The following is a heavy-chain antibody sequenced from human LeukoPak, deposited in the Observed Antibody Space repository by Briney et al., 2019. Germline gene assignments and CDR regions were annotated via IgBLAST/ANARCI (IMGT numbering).Heavy chain of an antibody. D-gene: IGHD3-3*01. V-gene: IGHV4-59*01. J-gene: IGHJ3*02. CDR1: GGSISSYY. CDR3: ARGATIFGVIIKHAFDI. CDR2: VYYDGST. Sequence: SETLSLTCTVSGGSISSYYWSWIRQPPGKGLEWIGYVYYDGSTNYNPSLKSRVTISVDTSKNQFSLRLSSVTAADTALYYCARGATIFGVIIKHAFDIWGQGTMVTVSS.